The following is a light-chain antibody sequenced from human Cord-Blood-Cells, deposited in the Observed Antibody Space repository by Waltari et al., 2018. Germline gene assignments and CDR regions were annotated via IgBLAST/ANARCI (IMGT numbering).Light chain of an antibody. CDR2: GAS. CDR3: QQYNNWPPVT. J-gene: IGKJ4*01. CDR1: QSVSSN. V-gene: IGKV3-15*01. Sequence: EIVMTQSPATLSVSPGERATLSCRASQSVSSNLAWYQQKPGQAPRLLIYGASTRATDIPARFGGSGSGTEFTLTISSLQSEDFAVYYCQQYNNWPPVTFGGGTKVEIK.